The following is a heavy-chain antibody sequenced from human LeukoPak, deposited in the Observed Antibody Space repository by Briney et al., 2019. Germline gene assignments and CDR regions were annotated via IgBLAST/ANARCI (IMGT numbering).Heavy chain of an antibody. V-gene: IGHV4-61*01. CDR1: GGSVSSGSYY. J-gene: IGHJ1*01. D-gene: IGHD3-10*01. CDR3: ARDGLGPQH. Sequence: SETLSLTCTVSGGSVSSGSYYWSWLRQPPGKGPEWIGYIYYSGSTNYNPSLKSRVTISVDTSKNQFSLKLSSVTAADTAVYYCARDGLGPQHWGQGTLVTVSS. CDR2: IYYSGST.